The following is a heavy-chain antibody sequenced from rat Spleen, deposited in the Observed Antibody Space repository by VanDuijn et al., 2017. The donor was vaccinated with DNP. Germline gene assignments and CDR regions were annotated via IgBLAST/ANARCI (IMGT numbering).Heavy chain of an antibody. CDR2: ISYGGST. V-gene: IGHV3-1*01. CDR3: ARLRLEWEVRAMDA. J-gene: IGHJ4*01. D-gene: IGHD1-1*01. Sequence: EVQLQESGPGLVKPSQSLSLTCSVTGYSITSNYWGWIRKFPGSEMEWIGPISYGGSTRYNPSLKSRISITRDTSKNQFFLQLNSLTTEDTATYYCARLRLEWEVRAMDAWGQGTSVTVSS. CDR1: GYSITSNY.